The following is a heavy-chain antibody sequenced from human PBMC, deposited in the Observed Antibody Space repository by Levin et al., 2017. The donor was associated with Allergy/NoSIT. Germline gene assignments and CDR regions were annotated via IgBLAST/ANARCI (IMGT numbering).Heavy chain of an antibody. V-gene: IGHV4-59*01. D-gene: IGHD3-3*01. CDR3: AKATSGYYKRGYYYYGMDV. CDR1: GGSISSYY. CDR2: IYYSGST. J-gene: IGHJ6*02. Sequence: SQTLSLTCTVSGGSISSYYWSWIRQPPGKGLEWIGYIYYSGSTNYNPSLKSRVTISVDTSKNQFSLKLSSVTAADTAVYYCAKATSGYYKRGYYYYGMDVWGQGTTVTVSS.